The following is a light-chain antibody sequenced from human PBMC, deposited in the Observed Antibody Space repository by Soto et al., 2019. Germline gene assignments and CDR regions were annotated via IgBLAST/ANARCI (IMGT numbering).Light chain of an antibody. V-gene: IGLV2-23*02. CDR1: SSDVGSYNL. J-gene: IGLJ1*01. CDR2: EVN. CDR3: CSYARSSTLYV. Sequence: QSVLTQPASVSGSPGQSITISCTGTSSDVGSYNLVSWYQQHPGKAPKLMIYEVNKRPSGVSNRFSGSKSGNTASLTISGLQAEDEADYYCCSYARSSTLYVFGSGTTLTVL.